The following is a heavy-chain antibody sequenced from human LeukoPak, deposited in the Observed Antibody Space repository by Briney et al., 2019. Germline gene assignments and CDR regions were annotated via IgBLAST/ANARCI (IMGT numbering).Heavy chain of an antibody. D-gene: IGHD2-2*01. CDR2: INHSGST. CDR3: ARRGLDIVVVPAAIGGYEDGFPFDY. V-gene: IGHV4-34*01. CDR1: GGSFSGYY. J-gene: IGHJ4*02. Sequence: SETLSLTCAVYGGSFSGYYWSWIRQPPGKGLEWIGEINHSGSTNYNPSLKSRVTISVDTSKNQFSLKLSSVTAADTAVYYCARRGLDIVVVPAAIGGYEDGFPFDYWCQGTLVTVYS.